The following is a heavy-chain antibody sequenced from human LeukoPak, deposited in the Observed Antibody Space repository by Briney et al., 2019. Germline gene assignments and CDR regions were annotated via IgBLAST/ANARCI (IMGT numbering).Heavy chain of an antibody. CDR3: AKVTCGGDCYLAYFDY. D-gene: IGHD2-21*01. J-gene: IGHJ4*02. CDR2: IRYDGSNK. CDR1: GFTFSSYG. V-gene: IGHV3-30*02. Sequence: GGSLRLSCAASGFTFSSYGMHWVRQAPGKGLEWVAFIRYDGSNKYYADSVKGRFTISRDNSKNTLYLQMNSLRAEDTAVYYCAKVTCGGDCYLAYFDYWGQGTLVTVSS.